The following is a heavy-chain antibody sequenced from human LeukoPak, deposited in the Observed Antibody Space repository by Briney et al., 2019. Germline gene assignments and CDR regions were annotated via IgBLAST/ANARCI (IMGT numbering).Heavy chain of an antibody. CDR1: GFTFSSYS. J-gene: IGHJ4*02. Sequence: GGSLRLSCAASGFTFSSYSMNWVRQAPGKGLEWVSSISSSSSYIYYADSVKGRFTISRDNAKNSLYLQMNSLRAEDTAVYYCAREDYSNLDFDYWGQGTLVTVSS. CDR3: AREDYSNLDFDY. D-gene: IGHD4-11*01. CDR2: ISSSSSYI. V-gene: IGHV3-21*01.